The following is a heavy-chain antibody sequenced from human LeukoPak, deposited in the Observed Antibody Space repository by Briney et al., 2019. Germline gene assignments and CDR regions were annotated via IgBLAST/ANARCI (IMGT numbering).Heavy chain of an antibody. CDR3: ARSAVAVFGYYFDY. V-gene: IGHV3-30-3*01. D-gene: IGHD6-19*01. J-gene: IGHJ4*02. Sequence: GGSLRLSCAASGFTFSSYAMHWVRRAPGKGLEWMAVISYDGSNKYYADSVKGRFTISRDNSKNTLYLQMNSLRAEDTAVYYCARSAVAVFGYYFDYWGQGTLVTVSS. CDR1: GFTFSSYA. CDR2: ISYDGSNK.